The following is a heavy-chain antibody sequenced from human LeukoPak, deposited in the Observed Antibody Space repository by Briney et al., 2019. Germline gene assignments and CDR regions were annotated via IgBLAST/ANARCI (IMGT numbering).Heavy chain of an antibody. CDR3: AKEDDFWSGYPLGY. CDR1: GFAVSSNY. CDR2: LYSADST. J-gene: IGHJ4*02. D-gene: IGHD3-3*01. V-gene: IGHV3-53*01. Sequence: PGGSLRLSCVVSGFAVSSNYISWVRQAPGKGLESVSILYSADSTYYADSVKGRFTISRDNSKNTLYLQMNSLRAEDTAVYYCAKEDDFWSGYPLGYWGQGTLVTVSS.